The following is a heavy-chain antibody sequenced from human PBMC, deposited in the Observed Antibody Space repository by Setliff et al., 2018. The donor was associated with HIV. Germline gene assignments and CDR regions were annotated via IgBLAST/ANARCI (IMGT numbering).Heavy chain of an antibody. V-gene: IGHV3-30*18. CDR2: ISYDGSYE. CDR3: AKEDSPQARYSSGWLIDY. D-gene: IGHD6-19*01. Sequence: GGSLRLSCAASGFTFSSYWMHWVRQAPGKGLEWVAFISYDGSYEYYADSVKGRFTISRDNSKNTLYRQMNSLRAEDTAVYYCAKEDSPQARYSSGWLIDYWGQGTLVTVSS. CDR1: GFTFSSYW. J-gene: IGHJ4*02.